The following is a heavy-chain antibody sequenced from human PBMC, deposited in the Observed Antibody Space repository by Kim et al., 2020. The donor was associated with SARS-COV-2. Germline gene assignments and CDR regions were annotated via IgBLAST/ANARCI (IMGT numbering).Heavy chain of an antibody. D-gene: IGHD4-17*01. Sequence: PSPKSRVPISVDPSKNQFSLKLSSVTAADTAVYYCARHAMTTDSLVWFDPWGQGTLVTVSS. V-gene: IGHV4-59*08. J-gene: IGHJ5*02. CDR3: ARHAMTTDSLVWFDP.